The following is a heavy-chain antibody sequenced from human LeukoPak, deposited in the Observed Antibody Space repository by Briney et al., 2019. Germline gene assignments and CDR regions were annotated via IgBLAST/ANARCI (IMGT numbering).Heavy chain of an antibody. Sequence: SETLSLTCTVSGGSISSYYRSWIRQPPGKGLEWIGYIYYSGSTNYNPHLKSRVAISVDTSTNQFSLKLTSLTGAATPVYYFAEGCGYSSGWYGGFDYWGQGTLVTVSS. D-gene: IGHD6-19*01. CDR1: GGSISSYY. V-gene: IGHV4-59*01. J-gene: IGHJ4*02. CDR2: IYYSGST. CDR3: AEGCGYSSGWYGGFDY.